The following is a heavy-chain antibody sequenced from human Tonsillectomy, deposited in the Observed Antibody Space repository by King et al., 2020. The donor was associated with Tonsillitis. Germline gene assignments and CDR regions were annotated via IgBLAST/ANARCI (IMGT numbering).Heavy chain of an antibody. J-gene: IGHJ6*03. D-gene: IGHD3-3*01. V-gene: IGHV3-21*01. CDR1: GFTFSNHA. CDR3: ARDNGITISGMVIHIYYVDV. CDR2: ISSNSNYI. Sequence: VQLVESGGGLVKPGGSLRLSCAASGFTFSNHAMNWVRQAPGKGLEWVSSISSNSNYIYYADSVKGRFTIYRDNAKNSLYLQMNGLRADDTAVYYCARDNGITISGMVIHIYYVDVWGKGTTVTVSS.